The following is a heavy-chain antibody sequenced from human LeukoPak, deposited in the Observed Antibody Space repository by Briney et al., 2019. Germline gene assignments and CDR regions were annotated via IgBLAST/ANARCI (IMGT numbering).Heavy chain of an antibody. J-gene: IGHJ6*02. CDR2: TYYRSKWYN. V-gene: IGHV6-1*01. Sequence: SQTLSLTCAISGDSVSSNSAAWTWIRQSPSRGLEWLGRTYYRSKWYNDYAVSVKSRITINPDTSKNQFSLQLNSVTPEDTAVYYCVKDSGTVYYYGMDVWGQGTTVTVSS. D-gene: IGHD4-17*01. CDR1: GDSVSSNSAA. CDR3: VKDSGTVYYYGMDV.